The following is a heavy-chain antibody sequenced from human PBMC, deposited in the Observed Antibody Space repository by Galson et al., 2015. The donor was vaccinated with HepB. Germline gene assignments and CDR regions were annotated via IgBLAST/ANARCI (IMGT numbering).Heavy chain of an antibody. CDR1: GFIFSSFG. CDR3: AKDANYDFWSGYYTGVDY. Sequence: SLRLSCAASGFIFSSFGMHWVRRAPGKGLEWLALISYDGSKVFYTDSVKGRITISRDNSKDTLYLQMNSLRAEDTALYYCAKDANYDFWSGYYTGVDYWGQGTLVTVSS. D-gene: IGHD3-3*01. J-gene: IGHJ4*02. CDR2: ISYDGSKV. V-gene: IGHV3-30*18.